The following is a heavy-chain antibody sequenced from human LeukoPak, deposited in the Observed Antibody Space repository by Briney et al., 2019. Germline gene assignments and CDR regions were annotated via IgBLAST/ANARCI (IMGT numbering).Heavy chain of an antibody. V-gene: IGHV1-2*02. CDR2: INPNSGDT. J-gene: IGHJ5*02. CDR3: GRGNKSFDP. CDR1: GYTLTDYY. Sequence: EASVKVSCKASGYTLTDYYMHWVRQAPGQGLEWMGWINPNSGDTNYAQKFQGRVTMTRDTSISTAYMEVTRLTSDDTAVYYCGRGNKSFDPWGQGTLVTVSS.